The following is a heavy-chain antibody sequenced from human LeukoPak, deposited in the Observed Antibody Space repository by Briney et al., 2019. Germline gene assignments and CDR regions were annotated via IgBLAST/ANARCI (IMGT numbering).Heavy chain of an antibody. V-gene: IGHV3-30*18. D-gene: IGHD3-9*01. CDR1: GFTFSSYG. Sequence: QSGGSLRLSCAASGFTFSSYGMHWVRQAPGKGLEWVAVISYDGSNKYYADSVKGRFTISRDNSKNTLYLQMNSLRAEDTAVYYCAKSILTGYYPTDYWGQGTLVTVSS. CDR2: ISYDGSNK. CDR3: AKSILTGYYPTDY. J-gene: IGHJ4*02.